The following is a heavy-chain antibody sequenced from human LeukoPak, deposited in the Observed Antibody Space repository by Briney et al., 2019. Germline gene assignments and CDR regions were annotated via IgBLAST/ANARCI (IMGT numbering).Heavy chain of an antibody. CDR1: GGSISSSSYY. CDR3: ATASPVVAAVNIHAFDI. V-gene: IGHV4-39*01. CDR2: IYYSGST. Sequence: PSETLSLTCTVSGGSISSSSYYWGWIRQPPGKGLEWIGSIYYSGSTYYNPSLKSRVTISVDTSKNQFSLKLSSVPAADTAVYYCATASPVVAAVNIHAFDIWGQGTMVTVSS. J-gene: IGHJ3*02. D-gene: IGHD2-15*01.